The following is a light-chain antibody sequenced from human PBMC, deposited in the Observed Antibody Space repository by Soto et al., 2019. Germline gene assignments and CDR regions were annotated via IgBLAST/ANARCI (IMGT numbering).Light chain of an antibody. CDR1: QSVSSN. CDR3: HHFGSLPET. V-gene: IGKV3-15*01. CDR2: GAS. J-gene: IGKJ1*01. Sequence: EIVMTQSPATLSVSPGERATLSCRASQSVSSNLAWYQQKPGQAPRLLIYGASTRATGIPARFSGSGSGTEFTHTISSLQSEDFAVYYCHHFGSLPETFGQGTNVE.